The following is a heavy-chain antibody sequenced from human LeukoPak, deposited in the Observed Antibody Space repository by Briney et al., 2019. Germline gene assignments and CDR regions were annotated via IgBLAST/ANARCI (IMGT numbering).Heavy chain of an antibody. CDR3: ARDPLTTVGHDAFDI. J-gene: IGHJ3*02. D-gene: IGHD4-23*01. V-gene: IGHV4-34*01. CDR2: INHSGST. Sequence: SETLSLTCAVYGGSFSGYYWSWIRQPPGKGLEWIGEINHSGSTNYNPSLKSRVTISVDTSKNQFSLKLSSVTAADTAVYYCARDPLTTVGHDAFDIWGQGTMVTVSS. CDR1: GGSFSGYY.